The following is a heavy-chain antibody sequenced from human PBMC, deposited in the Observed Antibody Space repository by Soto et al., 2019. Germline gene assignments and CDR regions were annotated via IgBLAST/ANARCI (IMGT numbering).Heavy chain of an antibody. V-gene: IGHV4-59*01. Sequence: PSETLSLTWTVSGGSISDFYWSWIRQPPGKGLEWIGYIYYSGSTNYNPSLKSRVTISVDTSKNQFSLNLRSMSPADTAVYYCARVGGLAARTFDYWGPGTLVTVSS. CDR3: ARVGGLAARTFDY. CDR1: GGSISDFY. CDR2: IYYSGST. J-gene: IGHJ4*02. D-gene: IGHD6-6*01.